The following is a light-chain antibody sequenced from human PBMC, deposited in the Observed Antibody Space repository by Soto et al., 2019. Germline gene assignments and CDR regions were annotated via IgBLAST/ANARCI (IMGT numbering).Light chain of an antibody. CDR2: CAS. CDR3: QQYGSSPRGFT. Sequence: EIVLTQSPGPLSLSPGERVTLSCRASQSVSSSYLAWYQQKPGQAPRLLIYCASSRATGIPDRFSGSGSGKDFTLTIHRLEPEDFAVYYCQQYGSSPRGFTFGPGTKVDIK. J-gene: IGKJ3*01. V-gene: IGKV3-20*01. CDR1: QSVSSSY.